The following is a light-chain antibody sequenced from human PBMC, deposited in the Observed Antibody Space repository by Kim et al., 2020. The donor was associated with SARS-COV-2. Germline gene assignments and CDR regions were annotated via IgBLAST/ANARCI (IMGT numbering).Light chain of an antibody. J-gene: IGKJ2*01. V-gene: IGKV3-15*01. CDR1: LSVANN. Sequence: EILMTQSPATLSVSPGDRATLSCRASLSVANNVAWYQQIPGQSPRLLIYGASARATDIPVRFSGDGSGTEFSLTISSLQSEDFAVYYCQQYSHRPPYTFGQGTKLEI. CDR2: GAS. CDR3: QQYSHRPPYT.